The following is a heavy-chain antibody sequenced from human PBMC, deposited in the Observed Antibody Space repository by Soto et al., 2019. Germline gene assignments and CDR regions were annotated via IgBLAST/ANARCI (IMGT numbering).Heavy chain of an antibody. Sequence: SGPTLVNPTQTLTLTCTFSGFSLTTSGMCVRWIRQPPGKAPEWLARIDWKDDRYYMTSLTTRLTISKDTSENQVVLTLANMDPVDTATYYCSRETMAGGDGNFDYWGRGIRVTVSS. V-gene: IGHV2-70*11. CDR1: GFSLTTSGMC. CDR3: SRETMAGGDGNFDY. J-gene: IGHJ4*02. CDR2: IDWKDDR. D-gene: IGHD3-10*01.